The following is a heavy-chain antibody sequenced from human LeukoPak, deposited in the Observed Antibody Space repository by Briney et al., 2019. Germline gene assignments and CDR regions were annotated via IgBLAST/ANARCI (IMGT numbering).Heavy chain of an antibody. D-gene: IGHD2-15*01. CDR1: GFTFSTYA. Sequence: PGGSLRLSCAASGFTFSTYAMSWVRQAPGKGLEWVSGISGSGNSAYYADSVKGRFTISRDNSKNTLYLQMNSLRADDTAVYYCAKGVNIVVVVAAEYYFDYWGQGTLVTVSS. V-gene: IGHV3-23*01. J-gene: IGHJ4*02. CDR3: AKGVNIVVVVAAEYYFDY. CDR2: ISGSGNSA.